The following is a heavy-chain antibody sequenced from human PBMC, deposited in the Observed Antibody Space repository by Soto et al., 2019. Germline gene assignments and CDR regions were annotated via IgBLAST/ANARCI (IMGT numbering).Heavy chain of an antibody. CDR2: ISWNSGSI. Sequence: GGSLRLSCAASGFTFDDYAMHWVRQAPGKGLEWVSGISWNSGSIDYADSVKGRFTISRDNAKNSLYLQMNSLRAEDTALYYCAKDSLGGYCSGGSCLGPYWYFDLWGRGTLVTVSS. V-gene: IGHV3-9*01. CDR3: AKDSLGGYCSGGSCLGPYWYFDL. CDR1: GFTFDDYA. J-gene: IGHJ2*01. D-gene: IGHD2-15*01.